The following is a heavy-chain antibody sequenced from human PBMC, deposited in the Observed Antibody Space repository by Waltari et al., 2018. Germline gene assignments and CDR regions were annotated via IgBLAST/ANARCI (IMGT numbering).Heavy chain of an antibody. Sequence: QLQLQESGPGLLKPSETLSLTCSVSGGSISRQSDYWGWIRQPPGKGLEYIGNIYYSGSTYYNPSLKSRVTISIDTSKNQFSLKLSSVTAADTAVYYCARLPSGGASHWFDPWGQGTLVTVSS. J-gene: IGHJ5*02. CDR1: GGSISRQSDY. V-gene: IGHV4-39*01. CDR3: ARLPSGGASHWFDP. CDR2: IYYSGST. D-gene: IGHD2-15*01.